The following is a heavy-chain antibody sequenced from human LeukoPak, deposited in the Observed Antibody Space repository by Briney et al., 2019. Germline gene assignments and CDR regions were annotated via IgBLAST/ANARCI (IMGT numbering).Heavy chain of an antibody. CDR3: ARSGSSSTSPEVDPYYYYYGMDV. CDR2: IIPIFGTA. V-gene: IGHV1-69*13. CDR1: GGTFSSYA. D-gene: IGHD2-2*01. Sequence: GASVKVSCKASGGTFSSYAISWVRQAPGQGLEWMGGIIPIFGTANYAQKFQGRVTITADESTSTAYMELSSLRSEDTAVYYCARSGSSSTSPEVDPYYYYYGMDVWGQGTTVTVSS. J-gene: IGHJ6*02.